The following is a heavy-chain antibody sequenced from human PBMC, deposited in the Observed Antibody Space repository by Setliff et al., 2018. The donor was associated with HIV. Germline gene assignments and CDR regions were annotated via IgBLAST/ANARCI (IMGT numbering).Heavy chain of an antibody. CDR2: IYHTGKT. D-gene: IGHD1-26*01. CDR3: AKEGNSVDNWLDP. V-gene: IGHV4-31*03. CDR1: GDPIFIGGYY. J-gene: IGHJ5*02. Sequence: SETLSLTCTVSGDPIFIGGYYWSWIRQHPGGGLEWIGYIYHTGKTYYNPSLQSRIFMSLDMSLNQFSLKLSSVTAADTAVYYCAKEGNSVDNWLDPWGPGTLVTVSS.